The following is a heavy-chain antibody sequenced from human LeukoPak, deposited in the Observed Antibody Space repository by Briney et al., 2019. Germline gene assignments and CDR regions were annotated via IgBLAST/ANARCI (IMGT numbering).Heavy chain of an antibody. Sequence: SETLSLTCTVSGYSISSGYYWGWVRQPPGKGLEWIANLYHSGSTYYNPSLKSRVTISVDTSKNQFSLKLSSVTAADTAVYYCARVTYSIFDYWGQGTLVTVSS. V-gene: IGHV4-38-2*02. CDR1: GYSISSGYY. J-gene: IGHJ4*02. D-gene: IGHD2-21*01. CDR2: LYHSGST. CDR3: ARVTYSIFDY.